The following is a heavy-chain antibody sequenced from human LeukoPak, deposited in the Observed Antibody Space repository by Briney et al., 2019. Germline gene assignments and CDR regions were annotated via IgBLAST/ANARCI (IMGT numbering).Heavy chain of an antibody. J-gene: IGHJ4*02. CDR1: GFTFSNAW. Sequence: PGGSLRLSCAASGFTFSNAWMSWVRQAPGKGLEWVGRIKSKTDGGTTDYAAPVKGRFTISRDDSKNTLYLQMNSLKTEDTAVYYCTADHRGYSGYGVDYWGQGTLVTVSS. CDR2: IKSKTDGGTT. D-gene: IGHD5-12*01. V-gene: IGHV3-15*01. CDR3: TADHRGYSGYGVDY.